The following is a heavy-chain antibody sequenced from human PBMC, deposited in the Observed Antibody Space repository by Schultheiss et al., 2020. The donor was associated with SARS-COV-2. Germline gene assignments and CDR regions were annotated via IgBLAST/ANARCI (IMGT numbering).Heavy chain of an antibody. CDR2: IYYSGST. V-gene: IGHV4-61*01. J-gene: IGHJ4*02. CDR3: ARGPYYDSSGYCIH. CDR1: GGSVSSGSYY. Sequence: SETLSLTCTVSGGSVSSGSYYWSWIRQPPGKGLEWIGYIYYSGSTNYNPSLKSRVTISVDTSKNQFSLKVRSVTAADTAVYYCARGPYYDSSGYCIHWGQGTLVTVSS. D-gene: IGHD3-22*01.